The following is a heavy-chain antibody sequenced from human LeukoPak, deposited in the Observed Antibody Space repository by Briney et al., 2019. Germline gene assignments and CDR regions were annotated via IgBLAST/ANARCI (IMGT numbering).Heavy chain of an antibody. CDR1: NFTFGVYA. J-gene: IGHJ6*03. V-gene: IGHV3-23*01. Sequence: GGSLRLSCAASNFTFGVYAMSWVRQAPGKGLEWISLISASGDKTYYADSVKGRFTVSRDNSRNTMYLQMDSLRAEDTAVYYCAKDRDGDLYFYMDVWGTGTTVIVSS. CDR2: ISASGDKT. CDR3: AKDRDGDLYFYMDV. D-gene: IGHD4-17*01.